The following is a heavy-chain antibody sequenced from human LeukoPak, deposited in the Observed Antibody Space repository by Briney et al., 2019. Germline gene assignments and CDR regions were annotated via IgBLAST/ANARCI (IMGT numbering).Heavy chain of an antibody. D-gene: IGHD3-3*01. J-gene: IGHJ4*02. V-gene: IGHV3-21*01. CDR3: ARNNGEWLLSYYFDY. CDR1: GFTFSSYS. Sequence: GGSLRLSCAASGFTFSSYSMNWVRQAPGKGLEWVSSISSSSSYIYYADSVKGRFTISRDNAKNSLYLQMNSLRAEDTALYYCARNNGEWLLSYYFDYWGQGTLVTVSS. CDR2: ISSSSSYI.